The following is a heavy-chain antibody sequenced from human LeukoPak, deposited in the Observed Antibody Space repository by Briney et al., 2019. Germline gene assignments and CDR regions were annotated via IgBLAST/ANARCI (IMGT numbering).Heavy chain of an antibody. CDR3: ASPGSGWYTNWFDP. D-gene: IGHD6-19*01. CDR2: IYYSGST. V-gene: IGHV4-39*07. CDR1: GGSISSSSYY. J-gene: IGHJ5*02. Sequence: SETLSLTCTVSGGSISSSSYYWGWIRQPPGKGLEWIGSIYYSGSTYYNPSLKSRVTISVDTSKNQFSLKLSSVTAADTAVYYCASPGSGWYTNWFDPWGQGTLVTVSS.